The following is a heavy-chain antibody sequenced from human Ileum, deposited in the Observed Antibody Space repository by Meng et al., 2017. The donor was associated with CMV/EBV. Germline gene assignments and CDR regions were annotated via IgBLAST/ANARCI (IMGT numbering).Heavy chain of an antibody. Sequence: GGSLRLSCAASGFTFSSYSFNWVRQAPGKGLEWVSHISHSISLIYYADAAKGRFTISRDNSKNTLYLQMNSLRAEDTAVYYCAKGGVYSSTWGDYWGQGTLVTVSS. J-gene: IGHJ4*02. D-gene: IGHD6-13*01. V-gene: IGHV3-48*01. CDR2: ISHSISLI. CDR3: AKGGVYSSTWGDY. CDR1: GFTFSSYS.